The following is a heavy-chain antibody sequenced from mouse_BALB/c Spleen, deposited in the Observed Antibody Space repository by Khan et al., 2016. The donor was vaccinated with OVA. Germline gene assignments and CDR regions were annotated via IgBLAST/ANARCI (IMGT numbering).Heavy chain of an antibody. Sequence: EVKLMESGGGLVKPGGSLKLSCEVSGFTFSTYAMSWVRQNSEKRLEWVASISSDGDYTFYLDSVKGRFTISRDNATTTLYLEMSSLRSDYTSMFYCARSPYGNFGYWGQGTLVTVSA. D-gene: IGHD2-1*01. CDR1: GFTFSTYA. CDR3: ARSPYGNFGY. CDR2: ISSDGDYT. V-gene: IGHV5-9-3*01. J-gene: IGHJ3*02.